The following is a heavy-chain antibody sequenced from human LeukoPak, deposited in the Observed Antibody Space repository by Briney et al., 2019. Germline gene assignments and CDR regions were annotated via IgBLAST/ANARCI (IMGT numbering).Heavy chain of an antibody. CDR2: ISSSSSTM. D-gene: IGHD6-19*01. Sequence: GGSLRLSCAASGFTFSSYAMSWVRQAPGKGLEWVSSISSSSSTMYYADSVKGRFTISRDNAKNSLYLQMNSLRAEDTAVYYCARDGEYSSGSFDYWGQGTLVTVSS. CDR1: GFTFSSYA. J-gene: IGHJ4*02. CDR3: ARDGEYSSGSFDY. V-gene: IGHV3-48*04.